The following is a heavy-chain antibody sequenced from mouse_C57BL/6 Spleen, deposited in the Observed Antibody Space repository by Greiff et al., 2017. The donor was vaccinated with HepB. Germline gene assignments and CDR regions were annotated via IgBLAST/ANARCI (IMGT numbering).Heavy chain of an antibody. V-gene: IGHV3-6*01. CDR1: GYSITSGYY. CDR3: AREGDVGAMDY. J-gene: IGHJ4*01. Sequence: DVQLQESGPGLVKPSQSLSLTCSVTGYSITSGYYWNWIRQFPGNKLEWMGYISYDGSNNYNPSLKNRISITRDTSKNQFFLKLNSVTTEDTATYYCAREGDVGAMDYRGQGTSVTVSS. CDR2: ISYDGSN. D-gene: IGHD3-3*01.